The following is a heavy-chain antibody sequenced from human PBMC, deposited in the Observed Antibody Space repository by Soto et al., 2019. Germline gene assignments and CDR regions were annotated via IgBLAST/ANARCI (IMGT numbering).Heavy chain of an antibody. V-gene: IGHV5-51*01. Sequence: PGESLKISCKGSGYSFTSYWIGWVRQMPGKGLEWMGIIYPGDSDTRYSPSFQGQVTISADKSISTAYLQWSSLKASDTAMYYCARTPAAGKYYYGMDVWGQGTTVTAP. D-gene: IGHD6-13*01. CDR2: IYPGDSDT. J-gene: IGHJ6*02. CDR1: GYSFTSYW. CDR3: ARTPAAGKYYYGMDV.